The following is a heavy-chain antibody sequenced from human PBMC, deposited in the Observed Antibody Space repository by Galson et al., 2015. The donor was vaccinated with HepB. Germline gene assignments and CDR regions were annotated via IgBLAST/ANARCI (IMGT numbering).Heavy chain of an antibody. V-gene: IGHV1-69*06. Sequence: SCKASGGTFSSHGISWVRRAPGQGLEWMGGIIPIFGTTNYAQKFEGRVTITADKSTSTAYMELSSLKSEDTALYYCARARCCDNNTCNWGGDCYYYYMDVWGKGTTVTVSS. CDR2: IIPIFGTT. CDR3: ARARCCDNNTCNWGGDCYYYYMDV. CDR1: GGTFSSHG. D-gene: IGHD3-16*01. J-gene: IGHJ6*03.